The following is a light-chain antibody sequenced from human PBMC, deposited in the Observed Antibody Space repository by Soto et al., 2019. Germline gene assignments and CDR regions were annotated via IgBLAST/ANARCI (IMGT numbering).Light chain of an antibody. V-gene: IGLV2-14*01. CDR1: SSDVGAYHF. CDR3: SSYTSSNTPYV. J-gene: IGLJ1*01. Sequence: QSVLTQPASVSRSPGQSITISCTGSSSDVGAYHFVSWYQHHPGKAPKLILYEVTARPSGVSSRFSGSKSGNTASLTISGLQADDEANYYCSSYTSSNTPYVFGTGTKVTVL. CDR2: EVT.